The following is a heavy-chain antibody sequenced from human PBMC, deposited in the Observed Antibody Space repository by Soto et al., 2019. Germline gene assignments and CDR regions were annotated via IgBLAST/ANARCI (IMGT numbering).Heavy chain of an antibody. CDR2: VFYTGFT. J-gene: IGHJ4*02. Sequence: SETLSLTCTVSGGSISSYYWSWIRQPPGKGLEWIGSVFYTGFTSYNPSLESRVSVSVDTSKNQFSLKVSAVTAADTAVYYCASSQKGYNWNYFDHWGQGALVTVSS. V-gene: IGHV4-59*04. CDR1: GGSISSYY. CDR3: ASSQKGYNWNYFDH. D-gene: IGHD1-20*01.